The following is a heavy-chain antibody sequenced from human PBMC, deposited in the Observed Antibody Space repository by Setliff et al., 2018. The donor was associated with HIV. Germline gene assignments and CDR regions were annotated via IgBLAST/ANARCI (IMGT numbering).Heavy chain of an antibody. J-gene: IGHJ5*02. Sequence: ASVKVSCKASGNTFTNHGIHWVRQAPGQRLEWMGWINAGNGKTRYSQKFQGRVTITRDTSASTAYMELSSLRSEDMAVYYCARDRCDSVKCYLYNWFDPWGQGTLVTVSS. CDR3: ARDRCDSVKCYLYNWFDP. CDR2: INAGNGKT. D-gene: IGHD3-22*01. CDR1: GNTFTNHG. V-gene: IGHV1-3*01.